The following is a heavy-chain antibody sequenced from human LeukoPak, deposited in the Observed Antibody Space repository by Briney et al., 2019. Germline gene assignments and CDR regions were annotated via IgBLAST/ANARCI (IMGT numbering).Heavy chain of an antibody. CDR1: GGPISSYN. J-gene: IGHJ4*02. D-gene: IGHD6-19*01. CDR3: ARGASGWYWLDY. V-gene: IGHV4-59*01. Sequence: SETLSLTCTVSGGPISSYNWNWIRQSPGKGLEWIGNIYYTGSTNYNPSFKGRVTISVDTSKNQFSLRLTSVTAADTAVFYCARGASGWYWLDYWGRGTLVTVSS. CDR2: IYYTGST.